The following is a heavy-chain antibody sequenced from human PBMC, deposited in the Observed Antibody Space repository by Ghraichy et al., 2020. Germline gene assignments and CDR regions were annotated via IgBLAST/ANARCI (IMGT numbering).Heavy chain of an antibody. V-gene: IGHV3-48*01. CDR1: GFTFSTYS. Sequence: GGSLRLSCEDSGFTFSTYSMNWVRQAPGKGLEWIAYINSGSTSIFYADSVKGRFTISRDNAKKSLFLQMNSLIVEDTAVFYCARGGNFFDYWGQGTLVTVSS. J-gene: IGHJ4*02. CDR2: INSGSTSI. D-gene: IGHD3-10*01. CDR3: ARGGNFFDY.